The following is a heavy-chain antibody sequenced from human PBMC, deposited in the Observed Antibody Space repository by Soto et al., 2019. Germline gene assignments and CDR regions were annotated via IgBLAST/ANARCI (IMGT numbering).Heavy chain of an antibody. CDR3: ARRSEDDSSGYFEY. D-gene: IGHD3-22*01. J-gene: IGHJ4*02. CDR2: IYYSGST. V-gene: IGHV4-31*03. CDR1: GGSIISCGYY. Sequence: PSETLSLTCTVSGGSIISCGYYWSWTRQHPGKGLEWIGYIYYSGSTYYNPSLKSRVTISVDTSKNQFSLKLSSVTAADTAVYYCARRSEDDSSGYFEYWGQGTLVTVS.